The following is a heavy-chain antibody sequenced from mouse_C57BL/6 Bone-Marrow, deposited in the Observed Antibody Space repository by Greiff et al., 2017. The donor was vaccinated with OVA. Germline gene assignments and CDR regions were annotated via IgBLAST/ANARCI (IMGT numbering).Heavy chain of an antibody. V-gene: IGHV1-78*01. D-gene: IGHD1-1*01. CDR2: IYPRDGST. Sequence: QVQLQQSDAELVKPGASVKISCKVSGYTFTDHTIHWMKQRPEQGLEWIGYIYPRDGSTKYNEKFKGKATLTADKSSSTAYMQLNSLTSEDSAVYFCARPLYYGSRDWYFDVWGTGTTVTVSS. CDR1: GYTFTDHT. J-gene: IGHJ1*03. CDR3: ARPLYYGSRDWYFDV.